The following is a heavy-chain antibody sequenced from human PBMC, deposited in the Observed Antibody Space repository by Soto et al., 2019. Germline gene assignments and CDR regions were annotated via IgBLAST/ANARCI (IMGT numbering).Heavy chain of an antibody. V-gene: IGHV4-59*01. CDR2: IYYSGST. Sequence: QVQLQESGPGLVKPSETLSLTCTVSGGSISSYYWSWIRQPPGKGLEWIGYIYYSGSTNYNPSLKSRVTISVDTSKNQFSLKLSSVTAADTAVYYCARDRGPWGIAARPGMDVW. D-gene: IGHD6-6*01. J-gene: IGHJ6*01. CDR3: ARDRGPWGIAARPGMDV. CDR1: GGSISSYY.